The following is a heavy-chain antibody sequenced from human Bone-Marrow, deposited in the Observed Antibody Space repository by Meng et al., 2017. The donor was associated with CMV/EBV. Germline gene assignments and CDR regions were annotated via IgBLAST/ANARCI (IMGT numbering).Heavy chain of an antibody. V-gene: IGHV3-49*04. CDR3: TIYDYGDYESHAS. CDR2: IRSKAYGGTT. Sequence: GGSLRLSCAASGFTVSTNYMTWVRQAPGKGLEWVGFIRSKAYGGTTEYAASVKGRFTISRDDSKSIAYLQMNSLKTEDTAVYYCTIYDYGDYESHASWGQGPLVPVSS. J-gene: IGHJ4*02. D-gene: IGHD4-17*01. CDR1: GFTVSTNY.